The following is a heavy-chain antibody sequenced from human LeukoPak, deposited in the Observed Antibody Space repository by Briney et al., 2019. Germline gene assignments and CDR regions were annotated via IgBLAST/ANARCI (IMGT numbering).Heavy chain of an antibody. CDR2: IYYSGST. J-gene: IGHJ4*02. CDR1: GGSISSYY. CDR3: ARGPPYYYDSSGYYPFDY. V-gene: IGHV4-59*01. Sequence: SETLFLTCTVSGGSISSYYWSWIRQPPGKGLEWIGYIYYSGSTNYNPSLKSRVTISVDTSKNQFSLKLSSVTAADTAVYYCARGPPYYYDSSGYYPFDYWGQGTLVTVSS. D-gene: IGHD3-22*01.